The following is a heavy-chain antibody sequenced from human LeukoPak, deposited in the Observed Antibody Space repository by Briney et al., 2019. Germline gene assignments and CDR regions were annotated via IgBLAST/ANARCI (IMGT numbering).Heavy chain of an antibody. CDR1: GGTFSSYA. V-gene: IGHV1-69*13. CDR2: IIPIFGTA. CDR3: ATRNYYGSGSYYMGFDY. D-gene: IGHD3-10*01. Sequence: ASVKVSCTASGGTFSSYAISWVRQAPGQGLEWMGGIIPIFGTANYAQKFQGRVTITADESTSTAYMELSSLRSEDTAVYYCATRNYYGSGSYYMGFDYWGQGTLVTVSS. J-gene: IGHJ4*02.